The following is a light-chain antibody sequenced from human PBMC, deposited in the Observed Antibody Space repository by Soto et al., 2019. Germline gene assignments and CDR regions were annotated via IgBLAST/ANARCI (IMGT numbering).Light chain of an antibody. CDR3: QQSYCTPFS. CDR2: AAA. CDR1: QGISNY. Sequence: DIQMTQSPSSPSASVADSVTITCRASQGISNYLNWYQQKPGKAPKLLVYAAASLQSGVPSRVSGSGSWTDFTLTIISLQTEEFATYYCQQSYCTPFSFGPGNKVHI. V-gene: IGKV1-39*01. J-gene: IGKJ3*01.